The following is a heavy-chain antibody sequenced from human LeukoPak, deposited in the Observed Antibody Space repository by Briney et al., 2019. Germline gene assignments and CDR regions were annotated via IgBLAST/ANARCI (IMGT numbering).Heavy chain of an antibody. CDR3: ARHLGSRDYASYWYFDL. CDR1: GGSISSSSYY. D-gene: IGHD4-17*01. CDR2: IHYTGST. J-gene: IGHJ2*01. V-gene: IGHV4-39*01. Sequence: SETLSLTCTVSGGSISSSSYYWGWIRQPPGKGLEWIGSIHYTGSTYYNPSLKSRVTISVDTSRKQFSLNLSSVTAADTAVYFCARHLGSRDYASYWYFDLWALAPWSLSPQ.